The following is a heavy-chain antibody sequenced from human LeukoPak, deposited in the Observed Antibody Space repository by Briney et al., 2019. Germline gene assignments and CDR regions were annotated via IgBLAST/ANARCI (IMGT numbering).Heavy chain of an antibody. Sequence: GGSLRLSCAASGFTFSSYGMHWVRQAPGKGLEWVAVIWYDGSNKYYADSVKGRFTISRDNSKNTLYLQMNSLRAEDTAVYYCARTNSSSWYGYYYGMDVWGQGTTVTVSS. CDR2: IWYDGSNK. D-gene: IGHD6-13*01. CDR1: GFTFSSYG. J-gene: IGHJ6*02. CDR3: ARTNSSSWYGYYYGMDV. V-gene: IGHV3-33*01.